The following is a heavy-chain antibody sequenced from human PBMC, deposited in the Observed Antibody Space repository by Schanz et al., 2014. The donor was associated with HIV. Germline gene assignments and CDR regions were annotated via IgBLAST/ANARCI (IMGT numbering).Heavy chain of an antibody. V-gene: IGHV3-33*01. CDR1: GFTFTNYG. D-gene: IGHD2-15*01. CDR3: ARERWGGNIASHYYAMDV. CDR2: IWYNGDKT. Sequence: QLQLVESGGGVDQPGRSLRLSCVASGFTFTNYGMHWVRQAPGKGLEWVAVIWYNGDKTFYGDSVKGRFTISRDNSKNTLYLQMSSLRADDTAVYFCARERWGGNIASHYYAMDVWGQGTTVTVSS. J-gene: IGHJ6*02.